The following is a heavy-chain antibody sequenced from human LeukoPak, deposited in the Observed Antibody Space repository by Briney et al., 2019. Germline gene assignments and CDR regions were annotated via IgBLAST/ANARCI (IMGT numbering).Heavy chain of an antibody. CDR3: ARDHCSGGSCYYYFDY. Sequence: GASVKVSCKASGYTFTSYYMHWVRQAPGQGLEWMGWINPNSGGTNYAQKLQGRVTMTTDTSTSTAYMELRSLRSDDTAVYYCARDHCSGGSCYYYFDYWGQGTLVTVSS. D-gene: IGHD2-15*01. CDR1: GYTFTSYY. V-gene: IGHV1-2*02. CDR2: INPNSGGT. J-gene: IGHJ4*02.